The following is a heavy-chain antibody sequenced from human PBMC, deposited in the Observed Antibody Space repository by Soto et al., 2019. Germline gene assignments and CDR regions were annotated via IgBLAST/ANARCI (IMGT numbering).Heavy chain of an antibody. CDR2: ISYDGSNK. CDR1: GFTFSSYA. V-gene: IGHV3-30-3*01. D-gene: IGHD3-9*01. J-gene: IGHJ4*02. Sequence: PGGSLRLSCAASGFTFSSYAMHWVRQAPGKGLEWVAVISYDGSNKYYADSVKGRFTISRDNSKNTLYLQMNSLRAEDTAVYYCARDLRYFDWSYQFDYWGQGTLVTVSS. CDR3: ARDLRYFDWSYQFDY.